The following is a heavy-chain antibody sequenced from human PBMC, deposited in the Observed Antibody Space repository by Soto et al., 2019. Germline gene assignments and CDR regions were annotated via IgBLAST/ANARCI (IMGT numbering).Heavy chain of an antibody. V-gene: IGHV4-31*03. CDR3: ARRERAAGTDWWFDP. CDR2: SYYSGST. CDR1: GGSISSGGCY. Sequence: SETLSLTCTVSGGSISSGGCYWIWIRQHPGEGLGWVGYSYYSGSTDYNPSLTSRVTISLDTSKNQFSLKLSSVTAADTAVYYCARRERAAGTDWWFDPWGQGTLVTVSS. J-gene: IGHJ5*02. D-gene: IGHD6-13*01.